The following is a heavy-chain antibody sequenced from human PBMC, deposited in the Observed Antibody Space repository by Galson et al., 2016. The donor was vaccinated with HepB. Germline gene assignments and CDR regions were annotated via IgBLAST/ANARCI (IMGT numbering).Heavy chain of an antibody. CDR1: GDSVTNDETT. Sequence: CAISGDSVTNDETTWNWIRQSPSRGLEWLGRTYYRSQWFNEYAVSVKSRITINSDTSRNQFSLQLDSVTPDDTAAYFCTRVYIQTGMNVWGPGTTVTVSS. CDR3: TRVYIQTGMNV. V-gene: IGHV6-1*01. J-gene: IGHJ6*02. CDR2: TYYRSQWFN.